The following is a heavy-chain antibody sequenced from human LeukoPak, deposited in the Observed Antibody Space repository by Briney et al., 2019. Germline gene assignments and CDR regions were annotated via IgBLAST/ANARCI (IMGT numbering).Heavy chain of an antibody. V-gene: IGHV4-59*12. CDR2: IYYSGST. D-gene: IGHD2-2*01. CDR1: GGSISSYY. J-gene: IGHJ5*02. Sequence: SETLSLTCTVSGGSISSYYWSWIRQPPGKGLEWIGYIYYSGSTNYNPSLKSRVTISVDTSKKQFSLNLSSVTAADTAVYYCARGHCSTTSCYTDWFDPWGQGTMVTVSS. CDR3: ARGHCSTTSCYTDWFDP.